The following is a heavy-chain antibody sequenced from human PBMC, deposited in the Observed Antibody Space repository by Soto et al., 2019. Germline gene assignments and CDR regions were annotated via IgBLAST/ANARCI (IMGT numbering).Heavy chain of an antibody. CDR2: IKQDGSEK. D-gene: IGHD4-17*01. CDR3: ARVTTRGGY. CDR1: GFRFRDYW. Sequence: EVQLVESGGGLVQPGGSLRLSCAASGFRFRDYWMYWVRQPPGKGLEWVANIKQDGSEKYYVDSVKGRFTISRDNASNSLFVQMDRLRAEDPAVYFCARVTTRGGYWGQGTLVTVSS. J-gene: IGHJ4*02. V-gene: IGHV3-7*01.